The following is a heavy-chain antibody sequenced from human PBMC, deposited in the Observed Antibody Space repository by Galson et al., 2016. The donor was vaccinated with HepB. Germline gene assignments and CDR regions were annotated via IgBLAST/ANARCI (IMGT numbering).Heavy chain of an antibody. J-gene: IGHJ4*02. CDR2: ITSSSSHT. V-gene: IGHV3-11*06. CDR1: GFTFSDSY. D-gene: IGHD3-9*01. Sequence: SLRLSCAASGFTFSDSYMNWIRQAPGKGLEWLSFITSSSSHTNYADSVKGRFTISRDNAKSSLYLQMNSLRAEDTAIYYCARGRQLRYLDWPDYFDYWGQGILVTVS. CDR3: ARGRQLRYLDWPDYFDY.